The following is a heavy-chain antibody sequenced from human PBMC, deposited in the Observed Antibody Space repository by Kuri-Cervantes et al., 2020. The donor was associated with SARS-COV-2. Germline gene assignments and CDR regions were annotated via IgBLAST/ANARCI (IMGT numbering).Heavy chain of an antibody. D-gene: IGHD3-22*01. Sequence: GGSLRLSCAASGFIVSSSYMSWVRQAPGKGLEWVTVIWYDGSNKYYADSVKGRFTISRDNSKNTLYLQMNSLRAEDTAVYYCAKDSGYYDSSGYHRYWGQGTLVTVSS. J-gene: IGHJ4*02. V-gene: IGHV3-30*02. CDR2: IWYDGSNK. CDR1: GFIVSSSY. CDR3: AKDSGYYDSSGYHRY.